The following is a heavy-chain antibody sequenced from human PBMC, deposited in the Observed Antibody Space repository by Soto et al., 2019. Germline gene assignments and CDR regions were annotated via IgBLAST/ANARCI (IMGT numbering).Heavy chain of an antibody. J-gene: IGHJ4*02. CDR1: EGTLNSYA. CDR3: ASGVSRWYPYVFDS. Sequence: QAQVVQSGAEVRKPGSSVKLSCKASEGTLNSYAIAWVRQAPGQGLEWMGGIIPYYNTLNYAQKFQDRVTITADDSTNTVYMELSSLRSDDTAVYFCASGVSRWYPYVFDSWAQGTLVTVSS. V-gene: IGHV1-69*01. D-gene: IGHD6-13*01. CDR2: IIPYYNTL.